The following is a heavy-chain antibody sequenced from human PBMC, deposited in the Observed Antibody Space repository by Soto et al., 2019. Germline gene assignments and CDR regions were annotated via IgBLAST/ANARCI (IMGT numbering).Heavy chain of an antibody. Sequence: ASETLSLTCAVYDGSFSGYNWSWIRQPPGKGLEWTGEIFHGGSTNYSPSLKSRVTISVDTSKNQFSLELSSVTAADTAVYYCARPHYDSNTFYSFFDYWGQGTLVTVSS. CDR2: IFHGGST. J-gene: IGHJ4*02. CDR1: DGSFSGYN. CDR3: ARPHYDSNTFYSFFDY. V-gene: IGHV4-34*12. D-gene: IGHD3-22*01.